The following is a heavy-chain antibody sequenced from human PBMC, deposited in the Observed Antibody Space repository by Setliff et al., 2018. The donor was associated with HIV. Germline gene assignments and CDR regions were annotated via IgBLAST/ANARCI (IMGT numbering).Heavy chain of an antibody. CDR2: IYYLGST. D-gene: IGHD2-2*01. V-gene: IGHV4-59*11. CDR1: GGSIRSHY. CDR3: ARVPKYQVPRDYYMDV. J-gene: IGHJ6*03. Sequence: SETLSLTCSVSGGSIRSHYWSWIRQPPGKGLEWIGYIYYLGSTNYNPSLESRVTISVDTSKNQFSLKLSSVTAADTAVYYCARVPKYQVPRDYYMDVWGKGTTVTVSS.